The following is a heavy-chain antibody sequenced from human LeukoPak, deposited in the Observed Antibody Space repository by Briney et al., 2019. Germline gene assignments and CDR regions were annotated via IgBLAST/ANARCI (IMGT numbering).Heavy chain of an antibody. CDR1: GGSISYYY. J-gene: IGHJ4*02. Sequence: SETLSLTCTVSGGSISYYYWSWIRQPPGKGLEWIGYIYYSGSTNYNPSLKSRVTISVDTSKNQFSLKLSSVTAADTAVYYCARVGPDNWFPGSIDDWGQGTLVTVSS. D-gene: IGHD3-10*01. V-gene: IGHV4-59*01. CDR2: IYYSGST. CDR3: ARVGPDNWFPGSIDD.